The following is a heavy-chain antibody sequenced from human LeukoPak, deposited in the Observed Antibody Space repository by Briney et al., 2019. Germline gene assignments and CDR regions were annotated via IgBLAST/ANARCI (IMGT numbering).Heavy chain of an antibody. CDR2: IYTSGST. Sequence: SETLSLTCTVSGGSISSQYWSWIRQPPGKGLEWIGYIYTSGSTNYNPSLKCRVTISVDTSKNQFSLKLSSVTAADTAVYYCARLTGGGPFERFDPWGQGTLVTVSS. CDR1: GGSISSQY. V-gene: IGHV4-4*09. CDR3: ARLTGGGPFERFDP. J-gene: IGHJ5*02. D-gene: IGHD1-20*01.